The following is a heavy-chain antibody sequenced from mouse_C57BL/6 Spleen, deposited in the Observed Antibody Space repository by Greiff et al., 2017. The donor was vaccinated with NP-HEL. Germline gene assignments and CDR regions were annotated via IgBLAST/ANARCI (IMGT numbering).Heavy chain of an antibody. CDR3: AREIFTTVVANYFDY. J-gene: IGHJ2*01. CDR2: ISDGGSYT. Sequence: EVKLMESGGGLVKPGGSLKLSCAASGFTFSSYAMSWVRQTPEKRLEWVATISDGGSYTYYPDNVKGRFTISRDNAKNNLYLQMSHLKSEDTAMYYCAREIFTTVVANYFDYWGQGTTLTVSS. V-gene: IGHV5-4*01. D-gene: IGHD1-1*01. CDR1: GFTFSSYA.